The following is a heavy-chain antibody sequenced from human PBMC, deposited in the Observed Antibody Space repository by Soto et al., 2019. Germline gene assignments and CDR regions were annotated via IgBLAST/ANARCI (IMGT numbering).Heavy chain of an antibody. CDR2: INHSGST. V-gene: IGHV4-34*01. Sequence: SETLSLTCAVYGGSFSGYYWSWIRQPPGKGLEWIGEINHSGSTNYNPSLKSRATISVDTSKNQFSLKLSSVTAADTAVYYCARGTGGTGGYWGQGTLVTVSS. CDR3: ARGTGGTGGY. J-gene: IGHJ4*02. D-gene: IGHD2-15*01. CDR1: GGSFSGYY.